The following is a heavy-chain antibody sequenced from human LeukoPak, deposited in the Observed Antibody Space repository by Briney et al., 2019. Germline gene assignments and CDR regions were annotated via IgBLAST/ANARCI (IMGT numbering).Heavy chain of an antibody. CDR1: GFTFDDYA. CDR3: AKGMGSSEESDFDY. J-gene: IGHJ4*02. Sequence: TGGSLRLSCAASGFTFDDYAMHWVRQAPGKGLEWVSGISWNSGSIGYADSVKGRFTISRDNAKNSLYLQMNSLRAEDTALYYCAKGMGSSEESDFDYWGQGTLVTVSS. CDR2: ISWNSGSI. D-gene: IGHD6-13*01. V-gene: IGHV3-9*01.